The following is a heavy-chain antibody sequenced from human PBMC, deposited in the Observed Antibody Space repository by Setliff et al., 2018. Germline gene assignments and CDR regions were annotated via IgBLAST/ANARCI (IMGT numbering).Heavy chain of an antibody. D-gene: IGHD2-2*02. V-gene: IGHV4-38-2*02. CDR3: ARDRQYCSSPTCYSSYFYYYGMDV. CDR1: GYSISSDYY. Sequence: SETLSLTCAVSGYSISSDYYWGWIRQPPGKGLEWIGSMYHSGSTYYNPSLKSRVTISVDTSKNQFSLKLNYVTAADTAVYYCARDRQYCSSPTCYSSYFYYYGMDVWGQGTTVTVSS. J-gene: IGHJ6*02. CDR2: MYHSGST.